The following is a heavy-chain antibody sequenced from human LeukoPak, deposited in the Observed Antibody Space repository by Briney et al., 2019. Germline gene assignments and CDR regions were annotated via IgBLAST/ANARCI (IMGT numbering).Heavy chain of an antibody. CDR3: ARLPAIRLPADY. D-gene: IGHD2-21*02. CDR1: GFTFSSYS. Sequence: GGSLRLSCAASGFTFSSYSMNWVRQAPGKGLEWVSSISTGSSYIFYADSVRGRFTISRDNAKNSLYLQMNSLRAEDTAVYYCARLPAIRLPADYWGQGTLVTVSS. V-gene: IGHV3-21*01. J-gene: IGHJ4*02. CDR2: ISTGSSYI.